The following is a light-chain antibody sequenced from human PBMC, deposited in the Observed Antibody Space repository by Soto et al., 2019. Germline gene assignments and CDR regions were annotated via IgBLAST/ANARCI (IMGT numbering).Light chain of an antibody. CDR3: SSYTSSSTLRV. V-gene: IGLV2-14*01. J-gene: IGLJ3*02. CDR2: GVS. Sequence: QPVLTQPASVSGSPGQSITISCTGTSSDVGGYNYVSWYQQHPGKAPKLMIFGVSNRPSGISYRFSGSKSGNTASLTISGLQAEDEADYYCSSYTSSSTLRVFGGGTQLTVL. CDR1: SSDVGGYNY.